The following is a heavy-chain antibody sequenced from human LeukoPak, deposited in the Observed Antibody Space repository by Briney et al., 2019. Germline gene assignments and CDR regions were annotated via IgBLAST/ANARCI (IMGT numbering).Heavy chain of an antibody. Sequence: PWGSLRLSCAASGFTFSSYGIHWVRQAPGKGLEWVAFIRYDGSNKYYADSVKGRFTISRDNSKNTLYLQMNSLRAEDTAVYYCANWASDYDSSGNSFDYWGQGTLVTVSS. V-gene: IGHV3-30*02. D-gene: IGHD3-22*01. CDR2: IRYDGSNK. J-gene: IGHJ4*02. CDR3: ANWASDYDSSGNSFDY. CDR1: GFTFSSYG.